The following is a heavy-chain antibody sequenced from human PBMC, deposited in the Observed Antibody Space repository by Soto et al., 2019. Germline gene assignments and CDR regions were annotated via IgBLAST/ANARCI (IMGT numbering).Heavy chain of an antibody. CDR3: ALEGNLGRWIQPLDA. Sequence: SETLSLTCTVSGGSISSYYWSWIRQPPGKGLEWIGNIHYNGNTKYSPSLKSRVTMSVDTSKNHFSLKLISVTTADTAVYFCALEGNLGRWIQPLDAWGQGSLVTGSS. J-gene: IGHJ5*02. V-gene: IGHV4-59*01. CDR2: IHYNGNT. D-gene: IGHD2-2*03. CDR1: GGSISSYY.